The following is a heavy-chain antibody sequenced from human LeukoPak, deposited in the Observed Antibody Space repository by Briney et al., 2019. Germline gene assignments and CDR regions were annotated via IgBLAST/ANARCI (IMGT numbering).Heavy chain of an antibody. Sequence: PSETLSLTCAVYGGSFSGYYWSWIRQPPGKGLEWIGSIYYSGSTYYNPSLKSRVTISVDTSENQFSLKLSSVTATDTAVYYCARGYCSGGSCYDYWGQGTLVTVSP. CDR3: ARGYCSGGSCYDY. CDR2: IYYSGST. D-gene: IGHD2-15*01. CDR1: GGSFSGYY. V-gene: IGHV4-34*01. J-gene: IGHJ4*02.